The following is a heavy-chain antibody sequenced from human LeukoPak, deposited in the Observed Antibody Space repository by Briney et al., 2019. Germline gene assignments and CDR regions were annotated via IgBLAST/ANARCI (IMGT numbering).Heavy chain of an antibody. D-gene: IGHD3-22*01. CDR3: ADNGDYYDSSGYYYPNPYFDY. J-gene: IGHJ4*02. Sequence: GGSLRLSCAASGFTFSSYAMSWVRQAPGKGLEWVSAISGSGGSTYYADSVKGRFTIPRDNSKNTLYLQMNSLRAEDTAVYYCADNGDYYDSSGYYYPNPYFDYWGQGTLVTVSS. CDR2: ISGSGGST. CDR1: GFTFSSYA. V-gene: IGHV3-23*01.